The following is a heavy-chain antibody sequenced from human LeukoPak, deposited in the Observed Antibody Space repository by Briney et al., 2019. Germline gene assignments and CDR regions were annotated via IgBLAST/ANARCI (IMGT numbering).Heavy chain of an antibody. CDR2: IYYSGST. J-gene: IGHJ4*02. D-gene: IGHD5-18*01. Sequence: SETLSLTCAVSGYSISSGYYWGWIRQPPGKGLEWIGSIYYSGSTNYNPSLKSRVTISVDTSKNQFSLKLSSVTAADTAVYYCARGTAMVTGIDYWGQGTLVTVSS. CDR1: GYSISSGYY. CDR3: ARGTAMVTGIDY. V-gene: IGHV4-38-2*01.